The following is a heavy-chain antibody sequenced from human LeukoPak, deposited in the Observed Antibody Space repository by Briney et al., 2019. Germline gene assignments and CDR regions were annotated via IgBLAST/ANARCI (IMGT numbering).Heavy chain of an antibody. CDR2: ISSSSSYI. Sequence: GGSLRLSCAASGFTFSIYNMNWVRQAPGKGLGWVSSISSSSSYIYYADSLKGRFTISRDNAKNSLYLQMNSLRAEDTAVYYCARVYCGGGCYSGYYGMDVWGQGTTVTVSS. D-gene: IGHD2-21*02. J-gene: IGHJ6*02. V-gene: IGHV3-21*01. CDR1: GFTFSIYN. CDR3: ARVYCGGGCYSGYYGMDV.